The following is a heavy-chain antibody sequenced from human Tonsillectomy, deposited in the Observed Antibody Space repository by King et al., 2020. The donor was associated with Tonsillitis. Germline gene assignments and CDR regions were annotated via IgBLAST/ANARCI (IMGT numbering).Heavy chain of an antibody. Sequence: DVQLVESGGGLAQPGGSLRLSCAASGFTFSSYAMSWVRQAPGKGLEWVSSITGNSGATYYADSVKGRFTISRDNSKNTLYLQMNSLRVEDTAVYYCAREGGTMIIVVIKSPWFDPWGQGTLVTVSS. J-gene: IGHJ5*02. V-gene: IGHV3-23*04. CDR2: ITGNSGAT. CDR1: GFTFSSYA. CDR3: AREGGTMIIVVIKSPWFDP. D-gene: IGHD3-22*01.